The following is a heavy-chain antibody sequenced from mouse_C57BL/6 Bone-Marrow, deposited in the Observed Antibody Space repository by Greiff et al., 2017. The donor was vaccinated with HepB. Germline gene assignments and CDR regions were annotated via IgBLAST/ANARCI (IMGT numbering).Heavy chain of an antibody. CDR1: GFTFSSYA. D-gene: IGHD1-1*01. CDR2: ISSGGDYI. Sequence: EVQLVESGEGLVKPGGSLKLSYAASGFTFSSYAMSWVRQTPEQRLEWVAYISSGGDYIYYADTVKGRFTISRDNTRNTQYLQMSSLKSEDTAMDYCTRVYGSSHWYFDVWGTGTTVTVSS. V-gene: IGHV5-9-1*02. CDR3: TRVYGSSHWYFDV. J-gene: IGHJ1*03.